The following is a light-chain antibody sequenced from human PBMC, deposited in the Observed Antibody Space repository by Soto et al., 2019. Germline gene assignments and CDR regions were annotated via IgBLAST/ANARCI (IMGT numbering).Light chain of an antibody. CDR1: QTISSW. CDR2: KAS. V-gene: IGKV1-5*03. CDR3: QHYNSYSEA. Sequence: DIHMTQSPYPLSGSVGARVTITCRASQTISSWLAWYQQKPGKAPKLLIYKASTLKSGVPSRFSGSGSGTEFTLTISSLQPDDFATYYCQHYNSYSEAFGQGTKVDI. J-gene: IGKJ1*01.